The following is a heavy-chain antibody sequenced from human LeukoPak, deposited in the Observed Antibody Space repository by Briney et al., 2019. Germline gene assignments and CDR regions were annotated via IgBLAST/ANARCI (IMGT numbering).Heavy chain of an antibody. CDR3: AKDWYSSGADWFDP. CDR1: GFTFSSYA. CDR2: ISVSGGSP. D-gene: IGHD6-19*01. J-gene: IGHJ5*02. Sequence: GRPLRLSSTASGFTFSSYAMSWVRQAPEKGLEWGSAISVSGGSPYYADTVKGRFTSSRDNSKNTLYLQMNSLRAEDTAVYYCAKDWYSSGADWFDPWGQGTLVTVSP. V-gene: IGHV3-23*01.